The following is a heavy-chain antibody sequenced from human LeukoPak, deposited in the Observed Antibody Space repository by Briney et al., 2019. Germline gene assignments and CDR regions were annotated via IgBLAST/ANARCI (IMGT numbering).Heavy chain of an antibody. D-gene: IGHD3-22*01. J-gene: IGHJ3*02. CDR3: AKSGGDYYDSSGYDAFDI. Sequence: GGSLRLSCALSRFTLSSYAMSWVRQAPGKGLEWVSAIRGSGGSTYYADSVKDRLTISRDNSKNTLYLQMNSQRAEDTAVYYCAKSGGDYYDSSGYDAFDIWGQGTMVTVSS. V-gene: IGHV3-23*01. CDR1: RFTLSSYA. CDR2: IRGSGGST.